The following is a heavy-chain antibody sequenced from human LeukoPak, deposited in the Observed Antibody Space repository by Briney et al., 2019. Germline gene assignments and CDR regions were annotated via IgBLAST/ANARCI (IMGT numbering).Heavy chain of an antibody. J-gene: IGHJ6*03. CDR1: GFTFSSYS. CDR3: ARDSYCSSTRCYFGYHYMDV. CDR2: ISSSSSYI. Sequence: GGSLRLSCAASGFTFSSYSMNWVRQAPGKGLEWVSSISSSSSYIYYADSVKGRFTISRDNAKNSLYLQMNSLRAEDTAVYYCARDSYCSSTRCYFGYHYMDVWGKGTTVTVSS. V-gene: IGHV3-21*01. D-gene: IGHD2-2*01.